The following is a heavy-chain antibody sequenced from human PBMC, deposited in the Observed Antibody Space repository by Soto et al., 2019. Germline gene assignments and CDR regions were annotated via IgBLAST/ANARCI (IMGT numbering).Heavy chain of an antibody. CDR2: IYYSGST. V-gene: IGHV4-59*01. CDR1: GGSIRSYY. CDR3: VREQGQSFDY. J-gene: IGHJ4*02. Sequence: SETLSLTCTVSGGSIRSYYWTWIRQPSGKGLEWIGYIYYSGSTAYNPSLKSRVTISLDTSKSQFSLRLSSVTAADTAVYYCVREQGQSFDYSGQGILLTVFS.